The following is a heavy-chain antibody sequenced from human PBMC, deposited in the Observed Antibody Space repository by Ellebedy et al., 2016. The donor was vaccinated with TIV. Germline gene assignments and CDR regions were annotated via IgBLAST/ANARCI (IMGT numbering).Heavy chain of an antibody. Sequence: GESLKISCAASGFTFSTYSMNWVRQAPGKGLEWVSSISSSRNYIYHEESVKGRFTISRDNAKNSLYLQMNSLRAEDTAVYYCVRDYSSGWNAFDIWGQGTMVTVSS. CDR3: VRDYSSGWNAFDI. CDR2: ISSSRNYI. J-gene: IGHJ3*02. D-gene: IGHD6-19*01. CDR1: GFTFSTYS. V-gene: IGHV3-21*01.